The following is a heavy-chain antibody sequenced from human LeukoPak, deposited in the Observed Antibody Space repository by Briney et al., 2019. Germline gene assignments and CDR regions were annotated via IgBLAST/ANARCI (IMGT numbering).Heavy chain of an antibody. CDR1: GGSISNGGYY. V-gene: IGHV4-31*03. Sequence: SETLSLTCTVSGGSISNGGYYWSWIRQHPGKGLEWIGYIYDSGTTYYNPALQSRVTMSVDLSDNHFSLRMRSMTAADTAVYFCARGGDRRGFDYWGQGTLVTVS. CDR2: IYDSGTT. CDR3: ARGGDRRGFDY. J-gene: IGHJ4*02. D-gene: IGHD1-14*01.